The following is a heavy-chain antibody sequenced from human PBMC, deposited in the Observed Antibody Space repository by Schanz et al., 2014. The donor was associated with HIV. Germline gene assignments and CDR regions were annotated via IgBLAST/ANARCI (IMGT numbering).Heavy chain of an antibody. CDR2: ISQSGGRT. Sequence: EVQLLESGGGLEQPGGSLRLSCAASGFNFNNYAMTWVRQAPGKGLEWASSISQSGGRTYYADSVNGRFTISRDNSKNTLYLQMNSLKTEDTAVYYCARDRLHPGNGMDVWGQGTLVSVSS. D-gene: IGHD4-4*01. CDR1: GFNFNNYA. V-gene: IGHV3-23*01. J-gene: IGHJ6*02. CDR3: ARDRLHPGNGMDV.